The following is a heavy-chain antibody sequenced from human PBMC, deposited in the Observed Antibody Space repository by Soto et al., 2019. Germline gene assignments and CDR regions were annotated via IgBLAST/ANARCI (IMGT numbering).Heavy chain of an antibody. CDR2: IKQGGIER. CDR3: ARGIPNDYGDYGYFQH. J-gene: IGHJ1*01. Sequence: EVQLVESGGGLVQPGGSLRLSCAASGFSFNDYWMTWVRQAPGKGLEWVANIKQGGIERYYVDSVKGRFTISRDNAKNSLYLQMNRLRAEDTAVYYCARGIPNDYGDYGYFQHWGQGTLVTVSS. V-gene: IGHV3-7*01. D-gene: IGHD4-17*01. CDR1: GFSFNDYW.